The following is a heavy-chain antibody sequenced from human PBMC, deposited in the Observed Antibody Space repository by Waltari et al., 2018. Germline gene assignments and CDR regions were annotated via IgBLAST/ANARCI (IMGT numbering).Heavy chain of an antibody. Sequence: VGSGFTLSTYDMHWVRQVGGQGLEWVSGLGSAGDKYYSESVRGRFSISRENARNSLSLQMNSLRAEDTAVYYCVRSTTESRGPYTVDFDYWGQGTLVSVSS. CDR2: LGSAGDK. D-gene: IGHD4-17*01. CDR1: GFTLSTYD. V-gene: IGHV3-13*01. CDR3: VRSTTESRGPYTVDFDY. J-gene: IGHJ4*02.